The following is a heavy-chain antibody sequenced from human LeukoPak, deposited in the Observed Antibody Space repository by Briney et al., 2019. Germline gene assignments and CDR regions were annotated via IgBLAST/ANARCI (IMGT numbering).Heavy chain of an antibody. CDR1: GFTFSCYD. CDR3: AKASYSYGNDTFET. J-gene: IGHJ3*02. V-gene: IGHV3-23*01. CDR2: TSGSGGST. D-gene: IGHD3-16*02. Sequence: RAGRSLRLSGAASGFTFSCYDMSRLRPAPGKGLEWVSATSGSGGSTYYADSGKGRFTISRDNSKNTLYLQRNSIRADDTAVYYCAKASYSYGNDTFETGGPGSKATV.